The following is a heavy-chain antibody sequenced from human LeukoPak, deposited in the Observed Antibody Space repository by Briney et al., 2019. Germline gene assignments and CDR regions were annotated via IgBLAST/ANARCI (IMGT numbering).Heavy chain of an antibody. CDR1: GDSVSSNGAA. CDR3: AREVTGTCAFDI. Sequence: TSQTLSLTCVISGDSVSSNGAAWNWIRQSPSRGLEWLGRTYYRSRWLNDYAVSVRSRITINPDTSKNQFSLQLTSVTPEDTAVYYCAREVTGTCAFDIWGQGTMVTVSS. CDR2: TYYRSRWLN. D-gene: IGHD1-7*01. V-gene: IGHV6-1*01. J-gene: IGHJ3*02.